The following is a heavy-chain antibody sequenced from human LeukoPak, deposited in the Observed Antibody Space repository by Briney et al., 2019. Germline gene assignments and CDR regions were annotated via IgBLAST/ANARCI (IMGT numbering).Heavy chain of an antibody. CDR1: GFTFSDSA. D-gene: IGHD3-10*01. CDR3: AKVVGGYYYGSGDAYYFDY. V-gene: IGHV3-23*01. Sequence: GGSLRLSCAASGFTFSDSAMTWVRQAPGKGLEWVSAISTSGSDTIYTDSVKGRFTISRENSKNTLYLQMNSLRAEDTAVYYCAKVVGGYYYGSGDAYYFDYWGQGTLVTVSS. J-gene: IGHJ4*02. CDR2: ISTSGSDT.